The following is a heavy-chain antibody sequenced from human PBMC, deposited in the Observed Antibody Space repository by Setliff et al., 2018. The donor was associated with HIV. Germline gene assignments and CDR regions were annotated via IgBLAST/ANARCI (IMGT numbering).Heavy chain of an antibody. V-gene: IGHV4-59*02. CDR2: IYYDGTT. CDR1: GGSVSGYF. D-gene: IGHD3-10*01. Sequence: SETLSLTCTVSGGSVSGYFWSWIRQPPGRGLEWIGYIYYDGTTNSNPSLESRVTISVTTSKNQFSLKLSSVTAADTALYFCARATFGSTSSGINYYMDVWGKGTTVTVSS. CDR3: ARATFGSTSSGINYYMDV. J-gene: IGHJ6*03.